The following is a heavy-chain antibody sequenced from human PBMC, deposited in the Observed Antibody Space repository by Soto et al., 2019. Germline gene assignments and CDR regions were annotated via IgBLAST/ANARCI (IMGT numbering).Heavy chain of an antibody. V-gene: IGHV1-2*04. CDR1: GYNFTCYY. D-gene: IGHD6-13*01. CDR3: ARDVRSSSWYAFDP. J-gene: IGHJ5*02. CDR2: INPNSGGT. Sequence: ASVKVSCKASGYNFTCYYMHWVRQAPGQGLEWMGWINPNSGGTNYAQKFQGWVTMTRDTSISTAYMELSRLRSDDTAVYYCARDVRSSSWYAFDPWGQGTLVAVSS.